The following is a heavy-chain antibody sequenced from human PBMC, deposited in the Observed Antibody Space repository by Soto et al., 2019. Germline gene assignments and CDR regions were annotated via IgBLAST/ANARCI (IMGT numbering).Heavy chain of an antibody. CDR1: GYTFTSYG. J-gene: IGHJ6*02. Sequence: QVQLVQSGAEVKKPGASVKVSCKASGYTFTSYGISWVRQAPGQGLEWMGRISAYNGNTNYAQKLQGRATMTTDNSTSTAYMKLRSRRADDTAVYYCARGSVCYYGSGRLYYYYGMDVWCQGTTVTVSS. CDR2: ISAYNGNT. CDR3: ARGSVCYYGSGRLYYYYGMDV. V-gene: IGHV1-18*01. D-gene: IGHD3-10*01.